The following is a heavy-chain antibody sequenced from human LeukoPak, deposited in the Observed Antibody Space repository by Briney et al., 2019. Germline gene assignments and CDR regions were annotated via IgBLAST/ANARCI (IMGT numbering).Heavy chain of an antibody. V-gene: IGHV3-21*04. CDR1: GFTFSTYS. Sequence: GGSLRLSCAASGFTFSTYSMNWVRQAPGKGLEWVSSISSSSGYIYYADSVKGRFTISRDNSKNTLNLQMNSLRAEDTAVYYCANTITVRGVVRDYYFDYWGQGTLVTVSS. CDR2: ISSSSGYI. J-gene: IGHJ4*02. CDR3: ANTITVRGVVRDYYFDY. D-gene: IGHD3-10*01.